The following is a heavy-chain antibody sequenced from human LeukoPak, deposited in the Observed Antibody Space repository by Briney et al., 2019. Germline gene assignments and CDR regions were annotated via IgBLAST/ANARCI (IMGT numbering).Heavy chain of an antibody. V-gene: IGHV1-8*01. Sequence: ASVKVSCKASGYTFTSYDINWVRQATGQGLEWMGWMNPNSGNTGYAQKFQGRVTMTRNTSISTAYMELSSLRSEDTAVYYCARSSTHDYVWGSYRSSWFDPWGQGTLVTVSS. CDR1: GYTFTSYD. J-gene: IGHJ5*02. CDR2: MNPNSGNT. CDR3: ARSSTHDYVWGSYRSSWFDP. D-gene: IGHD3-16*02.